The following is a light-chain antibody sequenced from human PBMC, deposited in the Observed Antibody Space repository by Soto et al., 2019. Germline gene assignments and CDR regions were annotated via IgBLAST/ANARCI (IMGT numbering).Light chain of an antibody. CDR3: NSFRVSHLYV. Sequence: QSVLSQPASVSGSPGQTITISCTGTSTDVGGYNAVSWYQHHPGKAPKLIIYEVTPRPSGVSDRFSASKSGNTASLTIAVLQAEDEGDYYCNSFRVSHLYVFGTGTKVTVL. V-gene: IGLV2-14*01. CDR2: EVT. CDR1: STDVGGYNA. J-gene: IGLJ1*01.